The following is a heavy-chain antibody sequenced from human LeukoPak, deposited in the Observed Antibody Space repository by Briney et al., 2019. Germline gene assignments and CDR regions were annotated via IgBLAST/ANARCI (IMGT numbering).Heavy chain of an antibody. CDR2: ISSSGRLM. J-gene: IGHJ6*02. Sequence: GGSLRLSCAASGFTFSDYYINWIRQAPGKGLEWVSHISSSGRLMQYADSVRGRFTITRDNAQNFMSLQMNSLKPEDTAVYYCARDTNNGLDVWGRGTTVTVSS. D-gene: IGHD1-14*01. V-gene: IGHV3-11*01. CDR1: GFTFSDYY. CDR3: ARDTNNGLDV.